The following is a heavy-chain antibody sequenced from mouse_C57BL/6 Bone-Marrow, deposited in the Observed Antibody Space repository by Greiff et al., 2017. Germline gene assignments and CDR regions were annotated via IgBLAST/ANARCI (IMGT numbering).Heavy chain of an antibody. CDR1: GYTFTDYN. D-gene: IGHD2-4*01. Sequence: VQLKQSGPELVKPGASVKMSCKASGYTFTDYNMHWVKQSHGKSLEWIGYINPNNGGTSYNQKFKGKATLTVNKSSSTSYMALRSLTSEDSAVYYCANIYYDYDGTVWGTGTTVTVSS. CDR2: INPNNGGT. CDR3: ANIYYDYDGTV. J-gene: IGHJ1*03. V-gene: IGHV1-22*01.